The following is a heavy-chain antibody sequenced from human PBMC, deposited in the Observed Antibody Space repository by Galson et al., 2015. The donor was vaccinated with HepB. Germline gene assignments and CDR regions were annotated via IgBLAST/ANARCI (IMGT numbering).Heavy chain of an antibody. CDR3: ARGSNWSYNWFDP. CDR2: INAGNGNT. J-gene: IGHJ5*02. D-gene: IGHD1-20*01. Sequence: SVKVSCKASGYTFTSYAMHWVRQAPGQRLEWMGWINAGNGNTKYSQKFQGRVTITRDTSASTAYMELSSLRSEDTAVYYCARGSNWSYNWFDPWGQGTLVTVSS. CDR1: GYTFTSYA. V-gene: IGHV1-3*01.